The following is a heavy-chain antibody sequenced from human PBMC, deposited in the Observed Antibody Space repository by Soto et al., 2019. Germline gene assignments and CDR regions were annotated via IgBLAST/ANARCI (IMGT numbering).Heavy chain of an antibody. CDR3: ARGRDYYGSGSYSSHWFDP. J-gene: IGHJ5*02. CDR2: IYYSGST. V-gene: IGHV4-30-4*01. Sequence: SETLSLTCTVSGGSISSGDYYWSWIRQPPGKGLEWIGYIYYSGSTYYNPSLKSRVTISVDTSKNQFSPKLSSVTAADTAVYYCARGRDYYGSGSYSSHWFDPWGQGTLVTVSS. CDR1: GGSISSGDYY. D-gene: IGHD3-10*01.